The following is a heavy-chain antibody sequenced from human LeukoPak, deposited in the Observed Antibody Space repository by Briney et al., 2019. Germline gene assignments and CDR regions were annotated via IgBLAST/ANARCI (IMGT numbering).Heavy chain of an antibody. CDR1: GGTFSSYA. D-gene: IGHD3-10*01. CDR3: AREPIWFGELPYYFDY. J-gene: IGHJ4*02. V-gene: IGHV1-69*13. Sequence: EASGKVACKASGGTFSSYAVSWVRQAPGQGLGWMGGIIPIFGTANYAQKFQGRVTITADESTSTAYMDLSSLRSEDKAVYYCAREPIWFGELPYYFDYWGQGTLVTVSS. CDR2: IIPIFGTA.